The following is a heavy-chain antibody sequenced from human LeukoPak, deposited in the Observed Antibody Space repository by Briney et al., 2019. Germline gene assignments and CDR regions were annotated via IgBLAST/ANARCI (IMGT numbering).Heavy chain of an antibody. CDR1: GFTFSSYS. Sequence: GSLRLSCAASGFTFSSYSMNWVRQAPGKGLEWVSSISSSSSYIYYADSVKGRFTISRDNSKNTLYLQMNSLRAEDTAVYYCAKALSYDFWSGYFRYWGQGTLVTVSS. CDR2: ISSSSSYI. D-gene: IGHD3-3*01. V-gene: IGHV3-21*01. J-gene: IGHJ4*02. CDR3: AKALSYDFWSGYFRY.